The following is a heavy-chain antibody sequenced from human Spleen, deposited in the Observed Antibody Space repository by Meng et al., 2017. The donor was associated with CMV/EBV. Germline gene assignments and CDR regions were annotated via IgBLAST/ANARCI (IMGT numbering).Heavy chain of an antibody. CDR3: ARPYYYDSNGYYSIHVFDI. CDR2: ISPNSGGT. Sequence: ASVKVSCKASGYTFSNHGICWVRQAPGQGLEWMGWISPNSGGTSYAQKFQGRVTMTRDTSISTAYMELSRLQSDDTAVYYCARPYYYDSNGYYSIHVFDIWGQGTMVTVSS. J-gene: IGHJ3*02. V-gene: IGHV1-2*02. CDR1: GYTFSNHG. D-gene: IGHD3-22*01.